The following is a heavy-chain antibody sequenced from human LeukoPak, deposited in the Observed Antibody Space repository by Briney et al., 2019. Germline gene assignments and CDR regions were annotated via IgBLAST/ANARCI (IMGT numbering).Heavy chain of an antibody. CDR2: INPNSGGT. CDR1: GYTFTSYY. D-gene: IGHD6-19*01. Sequence: ASVKVSCKASGYTFTSYYMHWVRQAPGQGLEWMGWINPNSGGTNYAQKFQGRVTMTRDTSISTAYMELSRLRSDDTAVYYCARDGYWGYSSGWYGIVGRYMDVWGKGTTVTVPS. J-gene: IGHJ6*03. V-gene: IGHV1-2*02. CDR3: ARDGYWGYSSGWYGIVGRYMDV.